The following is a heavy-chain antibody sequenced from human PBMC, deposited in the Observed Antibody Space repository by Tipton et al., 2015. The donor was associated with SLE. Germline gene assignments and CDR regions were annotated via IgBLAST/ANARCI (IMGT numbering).Heavy chain of an antibody. CDR3: ARGNQHSGYDGFDY. CDR2: IYYSGST. Sequence: TLSLTCTVSGGAISSYYWGWFRQPPGKGLEGMGSIYYSGSTNYNPSLNSRVTMSVDTSKNQVSLKLSSVTAADTAIYYCARGNQHSGYDGFDYWGQGTLVTVSS. J-gene: IGHJ4*02. V-gene: IGHV4-39*07. CDR1: GGAISSYY. D-gene: IGHD5-12*01.